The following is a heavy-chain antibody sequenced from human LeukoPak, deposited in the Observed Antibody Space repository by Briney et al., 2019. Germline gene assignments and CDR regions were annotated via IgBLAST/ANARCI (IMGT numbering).Heavy chain of an antibody. Sequence: GGSLRLSCAASGFTFGSYSMNWVRQAPGKGLEWVSSISSSSSYIYYADSVKGRFTISRDNAKNSLYLQMNSLRAEDTAVYYCARGYSSGWYWEYFQHWGQGTLVTVSS. CDR2: ISSSSSYI. CDR1: GFTFGSYS. D-gene: IGHD6-19*01. J-gene: IGHJ1*01. V-gene: IGHV3-21*01. CDR3: ARGYSSGWYWEYFQH.